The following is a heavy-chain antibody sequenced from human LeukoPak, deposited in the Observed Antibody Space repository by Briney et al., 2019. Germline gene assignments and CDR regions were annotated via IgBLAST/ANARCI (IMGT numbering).Heavy chain of an antibody. Sequence: SETLSLTCTISGGSISSISYYWGWIRQPPGKGLEWIGYIYYSGSTYYNPSLKSRVTISVDTSKNQFSLKLSSVTAADTAVYYCARGSWSSSIDYWGQGTLVTVSS. D-gene: IGHD6-6*01. CDR1: GGSISSISYY. V-gene: IGHV4-30-4*08. CDR3: ARGSWSSSIDY. J-gene: IGHJ4*02. CDR2: IYYSGST.